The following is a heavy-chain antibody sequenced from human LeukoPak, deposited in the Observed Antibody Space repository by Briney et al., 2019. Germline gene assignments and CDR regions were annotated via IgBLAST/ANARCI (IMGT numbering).Heavy chain of an antibody. Sequence: DSVKGRFTNSRDNSKNTLYLQMNSLRAEDTAVYSCARGAYCSGGSCYSYYYYYGMDVWGQGTTVTVSS. D-gene: IGHD2-15*01. V-gene: IGHV3-30*01. CDR3: ARGAYCSGGSCYSYYYYYGMDV. J-gene: IGHJ6*02.